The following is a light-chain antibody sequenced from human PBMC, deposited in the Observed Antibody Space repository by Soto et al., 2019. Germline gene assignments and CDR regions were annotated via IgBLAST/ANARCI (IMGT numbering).Light chain of an antibody. CDR1: SSDVGGYDY. Sequence: QSVLTQPASVSGSPGQSITISCTGTSSDVGGYDYVSWYQHHPGKAPKLTIYDVSKRPSGVPDRFSGSKSGNTASLTISGLQAEDEADYYCCSYAGSYHVFGTGTKVTVL. J-gene: IGLJ1*01. CDR2: DVS. V-gene: IGLV2-11*01. CDR3: CSYAGSYHV.